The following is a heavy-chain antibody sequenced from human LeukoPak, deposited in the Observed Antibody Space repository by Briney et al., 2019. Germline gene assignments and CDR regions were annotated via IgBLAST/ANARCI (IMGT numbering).Heavy chain of an antibody. Sequence: SETLSLTCTVSGGSISSYYWSWIRQPPGKGLEWIGYIYYSGSTNYNPSLKSRVTISVDTSKNQFSLKLSSVTAADMAVYYCARAEYSSSSYYFDYWGQGTLVTVSS. J-gene: IGHJ4*02. CDR1: GGSISSYY. D-gene: IGHD6-6*01. CDR2: IYYSGST. V-gene: IGHV4-59*01. CDR3: ARAEYSSSSYYFDY.